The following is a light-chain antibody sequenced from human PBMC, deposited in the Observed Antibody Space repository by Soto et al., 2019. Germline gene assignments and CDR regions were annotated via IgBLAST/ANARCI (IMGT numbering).Light chain of an antibody. V-gene: IGLV1-44*01. CDR2: NDE. CDR1: RFNIGRFS. Sequence: QSVLIQPPSASGTPGQTVIMSCSGSRFNIGRFSVNWYQQFPGTAPKLLIYNDEQRPSGVPDRFSGSKSGTSMSLAISGLQAEDEADYFCGAWDRTMDGPVLGGGTQLTVL. J-gene: IGLJ2*01. CDR3: GAWDRTMDGPV.